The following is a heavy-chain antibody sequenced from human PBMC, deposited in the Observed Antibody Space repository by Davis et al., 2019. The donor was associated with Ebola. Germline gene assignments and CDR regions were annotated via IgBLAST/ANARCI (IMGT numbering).Heavy chain of an antibody. CDR2: INGDGSTS. CDR1: GFTFSSYW. V-gene: IGHV3-74*01. J-gene: IGHJ6*04. CDR3: ARRSGYSYGYEGMDV. Sequence: HTGGSLRLSCAASGFTFSSYWMHWVRQAPGKGLMWASRINGDGSTSNYADSVKGRFTISRDNAKNTLYLQMNSLRAEDTAVYYCARRSGYSYGYEGMDVWGKGTTVTVSS. D-gene: IGHD5-18*01.